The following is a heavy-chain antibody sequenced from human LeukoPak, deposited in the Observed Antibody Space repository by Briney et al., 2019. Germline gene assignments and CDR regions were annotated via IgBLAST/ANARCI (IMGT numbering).Heavy chain of an antibody. CDR3: ARDHDYGDPPSAFDI. V-gene: IGHV3-21*01. CDR2: ISSSSSYI. Sequence: GGSLRLSCAASGFTFSDYWMSWVRQSPGKGLEWVSSISSSSSYIYYADSVKGRFTISRDNAKNSLYLQMNSLRAEDAAVYYCARDHDYGDPPSAFDIWGQGTMVTVSS. CDR1: GFTFSDYW. J-gene: IGHJ3*02. D-gene: IGHD4-17*01.